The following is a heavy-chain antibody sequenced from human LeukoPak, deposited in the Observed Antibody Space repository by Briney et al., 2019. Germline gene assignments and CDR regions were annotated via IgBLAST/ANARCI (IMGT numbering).Heavy chain of an antibody. J-gene: IGHJ6*03. CDR3: AKMGVRGYYYYMDV. V-gene: IGHV3-30*02. Sequence: GGSLRLSCAASGFTFSSYGMHWVRQAPGKGLEWVAFIRYDGSNKYYADSVKGRFTISRDNSKNTLYLQMNSLRAEDTAVYYCAKMGVRGYYYYMDVWGKGTTVTISS. CDR1: GFTFSSYG. CDR2: IRYDGSNK. D-gene: IGHD3-16*01.